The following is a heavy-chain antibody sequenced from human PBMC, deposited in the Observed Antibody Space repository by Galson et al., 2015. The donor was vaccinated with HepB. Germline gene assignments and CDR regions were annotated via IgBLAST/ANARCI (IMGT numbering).Heavy chain of an antibody. Sequence: SVKVSCKASGYTFTSYYMHWVRQAPGQGLEWMGIINPSGGSTSYAQKFQGRVTMTRDTSTSTVYMELSSLRSEDTAMYYCARESLVRPFDYWGQGTLVTVSS. CDR2: INPSGGST. CDR3: ARESLVRPFDY. CDR1: GYTFTSYY. J-gene: IGHJ4*02. V-gene: IGHV1-46*01. D-gene: IGHD6-13*01.